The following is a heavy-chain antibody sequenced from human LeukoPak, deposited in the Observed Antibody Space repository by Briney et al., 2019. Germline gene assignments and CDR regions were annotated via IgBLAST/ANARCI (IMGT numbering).Heavy chain of an antibody. CDR1: GLTVSSNY. D-gene: IGHD3-16*01. CDR3: ARYTSSPGEGMDV. Sequence: GGSLRLSCAASGLTVSSNYMSWVRQAPGKGLEWVSVIYSGGSTNYADSVKGRFTISRDSSKNTLYLQMNSLRAEDTAVYYCARYTSSPGEGMDVWGQGTTVTVSS. J-gene: IGHJ6*02. CDR2: IYSGGST. V-gene: IGHV3-66*01.